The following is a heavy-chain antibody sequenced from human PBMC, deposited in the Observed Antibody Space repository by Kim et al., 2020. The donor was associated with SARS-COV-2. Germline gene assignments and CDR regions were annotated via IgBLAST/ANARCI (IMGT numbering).Heavy chain of an antibody. V-gene: IGHV3-33*06. J-gene: IGHJ5*02. D-gene: IGHD2-15*01. Sequence: RFTISRDNSKNTLYLQMNSLRAEDTAVYYCAKAFLGYCSGGSCYTGWFDPWGQGTLVTVSS. CDR3: AKAFLGYCSGGSCYTGWFDP.